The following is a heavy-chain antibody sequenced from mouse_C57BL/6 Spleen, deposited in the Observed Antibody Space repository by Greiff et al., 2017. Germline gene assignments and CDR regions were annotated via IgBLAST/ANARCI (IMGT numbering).Heavy chain of an antibody. Sequence: EVQLQQSGPVLVKPGASVKMSCKASGYTFTDYYMNWVKQSHGKSLEWIGVINPYNGGTSYNQKFKGKATLTVDKSSSTAYMELNSLTSEDSAVYYCAGSGAAQATYGFAYWGQGTLVTVSA. D-gene: IGHD3-2*02. CDR2: INPYNGGT. CDR3: AGSGAAQATYGFAY. V-gene: IGHV1-19*01. CDR1: GYTFTDYY. J-gene: IGHJ3*01.